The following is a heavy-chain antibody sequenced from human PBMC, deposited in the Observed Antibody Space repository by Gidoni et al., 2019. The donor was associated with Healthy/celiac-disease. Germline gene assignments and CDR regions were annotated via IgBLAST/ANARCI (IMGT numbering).Heavy chain of an antibody. J-gene: IGHJ4*02. Sequence: EVQLVESGGGLVKPGGSLRLSCAASGFTFSSYSMNWVRQAPGKGLEWVSSISSSSSYIYYADSVKGRFTISRDNAKNSLYLQMNSLRAEDTAVYYCARERRDGYNRGIHIDYWGQGTLVTVSS. CDR1: GFTFSSYS. D-gene: IGHD5-12*01. V-gene: IGHV3-21*01. CDR2: ISSSSSYI. CDR3: ARERRDGYNRGIHIDY.